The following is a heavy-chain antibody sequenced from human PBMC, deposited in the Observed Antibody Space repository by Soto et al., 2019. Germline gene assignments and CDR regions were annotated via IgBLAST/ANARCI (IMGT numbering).Heavy chain of an antibody. V-gene: IGHV4-38-2*01. CDR2: IYHGWST. CDR3: ARVGPWVPYYYDSSPYTFENWFDP. Sequence: SETLSLTCAVSGYSISSVYYWGWLRQPPGKGLEWIGSIYHGWSTYYNPSLNSRVTLSIDMTNNHVSLILNSVTAADTAVYYCARVGPWVPYYYDSSPYTFENWFDPWGQGTLVTVSS. CDR1: GYSISSVYY. D-gene: IGHD3-22*01. J-gene: IGHJ5*02.